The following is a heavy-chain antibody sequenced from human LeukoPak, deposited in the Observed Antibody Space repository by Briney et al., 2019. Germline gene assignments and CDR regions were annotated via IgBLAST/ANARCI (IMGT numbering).Heavy chain of an antibody. V-gene: IGHV3-74*01. J-gene: IGHJ4*02. CDR1: GFTYSTNW. CDR2: INGDGSRT. Sequence: SGGSLRLSCAASGFTYSTNWMHWVRQAPGKGLVWVSRINGDGSRTNYADSVEGRFTISRDNAKNTVYLQMNSLRAEDTAVYYCASGIAARPEYFDYWGQGTLVTVSS. CDR3: ASGIAARPEYFDY. D-gene: IGHD6-6*01.